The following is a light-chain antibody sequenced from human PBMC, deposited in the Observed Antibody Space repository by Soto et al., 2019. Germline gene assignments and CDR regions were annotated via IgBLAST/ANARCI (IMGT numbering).Light chain of an antibody. J-gene: IGKJ2*01. V-gene: IGKV3D-15*01. CDR3: QQYINWPYT. Sequence: EIVVTQSPATLSLAPGERATLSCRAIQSLGSNLAWYDQRPGQPPRLLIYGASTRATGIPARFSGSGSGTEFTLTISSLQSEDVAVYYCQQYINWPYTFGQGTKLEIE. CDR1: QSLGSN. CDR2: GAS.